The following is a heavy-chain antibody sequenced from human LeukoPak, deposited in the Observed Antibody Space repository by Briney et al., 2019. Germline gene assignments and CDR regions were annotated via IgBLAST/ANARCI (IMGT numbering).Heavy chain of an antibody. V-gene: IGHV1-18*01. CDR1: GYAFISYG. J-gene: IGHJ4*02. D-gene: IGHD3-10*01. CDR2: ISAYDGNT. CDR3: TRDAYGSGKGYFDY. Sequence: ASVKVSCKASGYAFISYGFSWARQAPGQGLEWMGWISAYDGNTKSIDKLQGRVTLTTDTSTNTAYLELRGLRSDDTAVYYCTRDAYGSGKGYFDYWGQGTLVTVSS.